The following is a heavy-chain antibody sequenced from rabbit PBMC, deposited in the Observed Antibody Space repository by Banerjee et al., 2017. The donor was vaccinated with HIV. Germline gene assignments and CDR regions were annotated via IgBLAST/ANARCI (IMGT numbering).Heavy chain of an antibody. CDR3: ARDLAGVIGWNFNL. J-gene: IGHJ4*01. D-gene: IGHD4-1*01. V-gene: IGHV1S45*01. CDR2: INSNTGNT. CDR1: GFTLSSYW. Sequence: QEQLEESGGDLVKPEGSLTLTCTASGFTLSSYWICWVRQAPGKGLEWIACINSNTGNTVYASWAKGPFTISKTSSTTVTLQMTSLTAADTATYFCARDLAGVIGWNFNLWGPGTLVTVS.